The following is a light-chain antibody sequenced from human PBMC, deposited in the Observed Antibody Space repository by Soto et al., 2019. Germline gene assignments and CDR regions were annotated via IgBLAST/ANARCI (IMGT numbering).Light chain of an antibody. CDR2: GAS. CDR1: QTVASN. J-gene: IGKJ2*01. V-gene: IGKV3-15*01. CDR3: QQYKNWPPQFT. Sequence: EIVMTQSPASLSLSPGDGATLSCRASQTVASNLAWYQQKPGQGPRLLIYGASTRAAGVPARFSGSGSGTDFTLTISSLQSEVFAVYFCQQYKNWPPQFTFGQGTKLQI.